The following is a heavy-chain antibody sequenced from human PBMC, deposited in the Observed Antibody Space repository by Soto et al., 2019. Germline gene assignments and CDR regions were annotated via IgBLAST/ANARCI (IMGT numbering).Heavy chain of an antibody. Sequence: SVKVYWQDCGVGISSWAISSLRQSPRKGIEWMVGIISIFGTANYAQKMQGRATNTADESTSTAYMELSSLRSEDTAVYYCAGGANQEWLDTYNWFASWGKGSLVTVSP. CDR1: GVGISSWA. V-gene: IGHV1-69*13. CDR2: IISIFGTA. CDR3: AGGANQEWLDTYNWFAS. J-gene: IGHJ5*01. D-gene: IGHD6-19*01.